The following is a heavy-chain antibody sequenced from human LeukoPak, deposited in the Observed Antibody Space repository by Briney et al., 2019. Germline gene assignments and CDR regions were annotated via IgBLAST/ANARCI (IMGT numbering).Heavy chain of an antibody. J-gene: IGHJ5*02. D-gene: IGHD2-2*03. CDR3: ARELMGIVVVPAAISSWFDP. CDR2: IYHSGST. Sequence: SETLSLTCAVSGYSISSGYYWGWIRQPPGKGLEWIGSIYHSGSTYYNPSLKSRVTISVDTSKNQFSLKLSSVTAADTAVYYCARELMGIVVVPAAISSWFDPWGQRTLVTVSS. CDR1: GYSISSGYY. V-gene: IGHV4-38-2*02.